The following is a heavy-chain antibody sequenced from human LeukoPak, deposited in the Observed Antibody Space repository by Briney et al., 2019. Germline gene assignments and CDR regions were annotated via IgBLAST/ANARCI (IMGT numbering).Heavy chain of an antibody. CDR3: ARGGESSSWYYFDY. J-gene: IGHJ4*02. CDR2: INPSGGNT. CDR1: GYTFINCY. Sequence: GASVKVSCKASGYTFINCYMHWVRQAPGQGLEWMGIINPSGGNTNYAQKFQGRVTMTRDTSTSTVYMELSSLRFEDTAVYYCARGGESSSWYYFDYWGQGTLVTVSS. D-gene: IGHD6-13*01. V-gene: IGHV1-46*01.